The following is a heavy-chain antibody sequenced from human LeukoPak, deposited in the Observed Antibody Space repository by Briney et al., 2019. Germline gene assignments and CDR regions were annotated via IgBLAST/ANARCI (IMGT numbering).Heavy chain of an antibody. V-gene: IGHV1-3*01. Sequence: ASVKVSCKASGYTFTSYAMHWVRQAPGQRLEWMGWINAGNGNTKYSQKFQGRVTITRDTSASTAYMELSSLRSEDTAVYYCARDGSGTTSYNYYYGLDVWGQGTTVTVSS. J-gene: IGHJ6*02. CDR2: INAGNGNT. CDR3: ARDGSGTTSYNYYYGLDV. CDR1: GYTFTSYA. D-gene: IGHD1-1*01.